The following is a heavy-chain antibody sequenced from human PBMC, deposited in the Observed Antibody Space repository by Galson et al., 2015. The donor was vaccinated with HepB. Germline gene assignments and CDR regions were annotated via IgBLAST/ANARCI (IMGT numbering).Heavy chain of an antibody. V-gene: IGHV3-7*03. CDR3: ARPGTFSYGRYYYDY. CDR1: GYILSNFW. D-gene: IGHD3-9*01. CDR2: INQDGSEK. Sequence: SLRLSCEASGYILSNFWMHWVRQAPGKGLEWVANINQDGSEKYYVDTVKGRFTISRDDAKNTLYMQLNSLRAEDTAVYYCARPGTFSYGRYYYDYWGPGTLVTVSS. J-gene: IGHJ4*02.